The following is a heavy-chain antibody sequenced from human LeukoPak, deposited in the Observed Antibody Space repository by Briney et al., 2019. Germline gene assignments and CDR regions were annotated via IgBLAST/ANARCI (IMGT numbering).Heavy chain of an antibody. Sequence: PGGSLRLSCAASGFTFGGSAMHWVRQASGKGLEWVGRIRSKANSYATAYAASVKGRFTISRDDSKNTAYLQMNSLRAEDTAVYYCARDRRVQLCDYWGQGTLVTVSS. V-gene: IGHV3-73*01. CDR2: IRSKANSYAT. J-gene: IGHJ4*02. D-gene: IGHD5-18*01. CDR3: ARDRRVQLCDY. CDR1: GFTFGGSA.